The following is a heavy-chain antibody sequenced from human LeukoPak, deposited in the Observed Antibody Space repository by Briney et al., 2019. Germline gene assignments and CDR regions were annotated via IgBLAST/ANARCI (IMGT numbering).Heavy chain of an antibody. J-gene: IGHJ4*02. CDR2: VTSSGSST. CDR3: ARERRGSYYAFES. D-gene: IGHD3-10*01. Sequence: GGSLRLSCAASGFSISDHYMSWIRQSLGKGLEWISYVTSSGSSTKYADSVKGRFTISRDNAKNSVSLQMNSLRAEYTAVYYCARERRGSYYAFESWGQGTLVTVSS. V-gene: IGHV3-11*01. CDR1: GFSISDHY.